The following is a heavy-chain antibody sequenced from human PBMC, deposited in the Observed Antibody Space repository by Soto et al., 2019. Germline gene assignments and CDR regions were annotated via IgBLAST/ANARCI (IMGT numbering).Heavy chain of an antibody. CDR2: ISAYNGNT. J-gene: IGHJ6*02. CDR1: GYTFTSYG. Sequence: GASVKVSCKASGYTFTSYGISWVRQAPGQGLEWMGWISAYNGNTNYAQKLQGRVTMTTDTSTSTAYMELRSLGSDDTAVYYCAREGMGSSSWYYYGMDVWGQGTTVTVSS. V-gene: IGHV1-18*01. CDR3: AREGMGSSSWYYYGMDV. D-gene: IGHD6-13*01.